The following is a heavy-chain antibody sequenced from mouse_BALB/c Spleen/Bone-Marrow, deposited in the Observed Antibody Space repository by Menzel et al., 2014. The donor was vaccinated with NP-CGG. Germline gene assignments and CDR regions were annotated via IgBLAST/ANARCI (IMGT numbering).Heavy chain of an antibody. Sequence: EVQGVESGGGLVQPGGSMKLSCVASGFTFSNYWMNWVRQSPEKGLEWVAEIRLKSNNYATHYAESVKGRFTISRDDSKISVYLQMNNLRAEDTGIYYCTRGYYYGSSYVFDYWGQGTTLTVSA. CDR1: GFTFSNYW. CDR2: IRLKSNNYAT. V-gene: IGHV6-6*02. J-gene: IGHJ2*01. CDR3: TRGYYYGSSYVFDY. D-gene: IGHD1-1*01.